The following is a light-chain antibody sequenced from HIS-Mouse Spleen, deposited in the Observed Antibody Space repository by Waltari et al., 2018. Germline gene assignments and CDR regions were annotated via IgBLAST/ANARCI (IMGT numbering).Light chain of an antibody. V-gene: IGKV4-1*01. J-gene: IGKJ2*01. CDR3: QQYYSTPYT. Sequence: DIVMTQSPDSLAVSLGERATINCKSSQSVLYSSNNKNYLAWYQQKPGQPPKRLIYWASSRESGVPYRFSGSGSGTDFTLTISSLQAEDVAVYYCQQYYSTPYTFGQGTKLEIK. CDR1: QSVLYSSNNKNY. CDR2: WAS.